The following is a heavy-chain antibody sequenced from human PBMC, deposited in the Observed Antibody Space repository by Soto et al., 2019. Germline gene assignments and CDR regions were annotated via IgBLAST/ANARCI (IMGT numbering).Heavy chain of an antibody. CDR1: GGSVSGYY. J-gene: IGHJ4*02. CDR2: INDSGTT. CDR3: ARGPAYDGSGYLRY. V-gene: IGHV4-34*01. D-gene: IGHD3-22*01. Sequence: HSGTLDIGCAVSGGSVSGYYWSWIRQPPGKGLEWIGEINDSGTTNYNPSLTGRVTVSVDTSKNRFSLRLSSVTAADTAVYFCARGPAYDGSGYLRYWGQGTLVTVSS.